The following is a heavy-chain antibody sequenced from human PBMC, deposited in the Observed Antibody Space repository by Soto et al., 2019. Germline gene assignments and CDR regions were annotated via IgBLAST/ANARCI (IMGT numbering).Heavy chain of an antibody. CDR3: VRALRHTAMAYPWFDP. J-gene: IGHJ5*02. V-gene: IGHV4-31*03. Sequence: SETLSLTCTVSGASVSTGAYYWGWVRQRPGRGLEWIGYVYESGYTYYNMSLKSRLTISLDRSNNQFSLGLTSVTAADTAVYYCVRALRHTAMAYPWFDPWGQGTLVTVSS. CDR2: VYESGYT. CDR1: GASVSTGAYY. D-gene: IGHD5-18*01.